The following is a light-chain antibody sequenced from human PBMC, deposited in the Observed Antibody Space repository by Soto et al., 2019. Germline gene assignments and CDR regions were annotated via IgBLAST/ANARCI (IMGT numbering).Light chain of an antibody. V-gene: IGKV1-5*01. J-gene: IGKJ1*01. CDR1: QDLDKW. Sequence: ILMSQSPSSLSASVGDRVTITCRASQDLDKWLAWYQQKPGRAPNLLIYKSSTLRQGVPSRFSGLGSATEYILTITDLQPHEVATYYCQQYSSYWTFGQGTVVEMK. CDR2: KSS. CDR3: QQYSSYWT.